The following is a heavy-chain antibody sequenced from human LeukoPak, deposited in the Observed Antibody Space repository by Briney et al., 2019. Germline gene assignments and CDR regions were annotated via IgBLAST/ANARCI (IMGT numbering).Heavy chain of an antibody. CDR2: INPNSGGT. J-gene: IGHJ4*02. Sequence: ASVKVSCKASGYTFTGYYMHWVRQAPGQGLEWMGRINPNSGGTNYAQKFQGRVTMTRDTSISTAYMELSRLRSDDTAVYYCARVLSRFQYYYDSSGYYYFDYWGQGTLVTVSS. CDR3: ARVLSRFQYYYDSSGYYYFDY. CDR1: GYTFTGYY. D-gene: IGHD3-22*01. V-gene: IGHV1-2*06.